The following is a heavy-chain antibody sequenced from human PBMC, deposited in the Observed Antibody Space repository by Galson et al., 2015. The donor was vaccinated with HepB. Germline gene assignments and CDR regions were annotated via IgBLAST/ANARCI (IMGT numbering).Heavy chain of an antibody. J-gene: IGHJ4*02. D-gene: IGHD3-10*01. V-gene: IGHV4-39*01. CDR1: GGSISSSSYY. CDR2: IYYSGST. CDR3: ARTPYYYGSGNPDNYFDY. Sequence: VSGGSISSSSYYWGWIRQPPGKGLEWIGSIYYSGSTYYNPSLKSRVTISVDTSKNQFSLKLSSVTAADTAVYYCARTPYYYGSGNPDNYFDYWGQGTLVTVSS.